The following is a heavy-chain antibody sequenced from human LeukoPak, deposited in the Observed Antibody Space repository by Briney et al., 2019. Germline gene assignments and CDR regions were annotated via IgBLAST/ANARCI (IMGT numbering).Heavy chain of an antibody. J-gene: IGHJ4*02. Sequence: PGGSLRLSCAASGFTFSRYGIHWVRQAPGKGLEWVAFIRYDGINKYYADSVKGRFTFSRDNFKSTLYLQMNSLGTEDTAVYYCANTPGDTVGAIDWGQGTLVTVSS. CDR1: GFTFSRYG. CDR2: IRYDGINK. D-gene: IGHD1-26*01. V-gene: IGHV3-30*02. CDR3: ANTPGDTVGAID.